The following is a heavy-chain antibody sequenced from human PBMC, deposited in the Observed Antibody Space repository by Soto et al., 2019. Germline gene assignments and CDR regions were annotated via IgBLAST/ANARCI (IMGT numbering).Heavy chain of an antibody. D-gene: IGHD1-20*01. Sequence: QVQLVQSGAEVKKPGSSVKVSCKASVGTFSSYAISWVRQAPGQGREWMGGIIPIFGTADYAQKFQGRVTMTADESTSTAYMELSSLGFEDTAVYYCERGITGTVSYYYGMDVWGQGTTVTVSS. CDR1: VGTFSSYA. CDR2: IIPIFGTA. J-gene: IGHJ6*02. V-gene: IGHV1-69*12. CDR3: ERGITGTVSYYYGMDV.